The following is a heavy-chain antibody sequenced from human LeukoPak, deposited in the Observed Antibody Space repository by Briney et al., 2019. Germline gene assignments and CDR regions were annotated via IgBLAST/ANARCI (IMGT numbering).Heavy chain of an antibody. V-gene: IGHV3-7*03. CDR3: ARGIAAAGSY. D-gene: IGHD6-13*01. Sequence: GGSLRLSCVASGFTLSSYWVTWVRQAPGRGLEWVANIRQDGSDKYYMDSAMGRFTISRDNAKNSVYLQMNSLRVEDTAVYYCARGIAAAGSYWGQGTLVTVSS. CDR1: GFTLSSYW. J-gene: IGHJ4*02. CDR2: IRQDGSDK.